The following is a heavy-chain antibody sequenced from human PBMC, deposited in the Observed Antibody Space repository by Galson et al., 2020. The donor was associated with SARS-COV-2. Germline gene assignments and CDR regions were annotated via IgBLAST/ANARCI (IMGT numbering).Heavy chain of an antibody. CDR2: FDPEDGEV. CDR3: ATDPTYYYDGTGYYNFIDY. Sequence: ASVKVSCKVSGYTLTELSMHWVRQAPGEGLEWVGGFDPEDGEVIYAQKFQGRVTMTEDTSTDTAYMQLSRLRSDDTAVYYCATDPTYYYDGTGYYNFIDYWGQGAQVTVSS. CDR1: GYTLTELS. V-gene: IGHV1-24*01. J-gene: IGHJ4*02. D-gene: IGHD3-22*01.